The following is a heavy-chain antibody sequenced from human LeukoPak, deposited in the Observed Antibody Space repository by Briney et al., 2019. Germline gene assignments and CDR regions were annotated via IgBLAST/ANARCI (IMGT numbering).Heavy chain of an antibody. Sequence: GASVKVSYTASGYTFTGYYMHWVRQAPGQGLEWMGWINPNSGGTNYAQKFQGRVTITADESTSTAYMELSSLRSEDTAVYYCARTLTGYSLLLYYYYMDVWGKGTTVTISS. V-gene: IGHV1-2*02. CDR2: INPNSGGT. J-gene: IGHJ6*03. CDR3: ARTLTGYSLLLYYYYMDV. CDR1: GYTFTGYY. D-gene: IGHD3-9*01.